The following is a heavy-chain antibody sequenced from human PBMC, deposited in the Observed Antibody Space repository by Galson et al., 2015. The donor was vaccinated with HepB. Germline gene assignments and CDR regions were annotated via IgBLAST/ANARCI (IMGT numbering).Heavy chain of an antibody. V-gene: IGHV3-21*01. D-gene: IGHD6-19*01. CDR2: ISGSSSYI. CDR1: GFTFSSYS. CDR3: ARAVLSQWLVHRGRGDGMDV. J-gene: IGHJ6*02. Sequence: SLRLSCAASGFTFSSYSMNWVRQAPGKGLEWVSSISGSSSYIYYADSVKGRFTISRDNAKNSLYLQMNSLRAEDTAVYYCARAVLSQWLVHRGRGDGMDVWGQGTTVTVSS.